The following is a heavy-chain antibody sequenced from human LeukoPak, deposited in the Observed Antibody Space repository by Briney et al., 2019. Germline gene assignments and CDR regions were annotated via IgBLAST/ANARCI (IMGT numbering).Heavy chain of an antibody. D-gene: IGHD2-8*01. CDR2: ISASGGRA. CDR1: GFTFSNFA. Sequence: PGGSLRLSCAASGFTFSNFAMCWVRQTPGQRLEWVSVISASGGRAYYADSVKGRFTISRDNFKNTLFLQMNSLRLDDTAVYYCAKDPDCTYYNYGMDVWGQGTTVTVSS. J-gene: IGHJ6*02. CDR3: AKDPDCTYYNYGMDV. V-gene: IGHV3-23*01.